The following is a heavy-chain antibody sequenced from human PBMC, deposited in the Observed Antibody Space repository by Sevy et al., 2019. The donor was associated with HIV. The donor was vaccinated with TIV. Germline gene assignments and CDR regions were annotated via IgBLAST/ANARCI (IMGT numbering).Heavy chain of an antibody. V-gene: IGHV4-34*01. CDR3: ARARWYYGSGSYYNVQRGYYYGMDV. Sequence: SETLSLTCAVYGGSFSGYYWSWIRQPPGKGLEWIGEINHSGSTNYIPSLKSRVTISVDTSKNQFSLKLSSVTAADTAVYYCARARWYYGSGSYYNVQRGYYYGMDVWGQGTTVTVSS. CDR1: GGSFSGYY. CDR2: INHSGST. D-gene: IGHD3-10*01. J-gene: IGHJ6*02.